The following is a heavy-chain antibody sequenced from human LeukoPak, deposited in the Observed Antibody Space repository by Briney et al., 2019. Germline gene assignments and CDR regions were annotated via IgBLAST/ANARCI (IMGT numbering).Heavy chain of an antibody. J-gene: IGHJ6*03. V-gene: IGHV3-7*01. CDR2: IKQDGSEK. CDR1: GFTFSSDW. Sequence: GGSLRLSCAASGFTFSSDWMSWVRQAPGKGLEWVANIKQDGSEKNYVDSVKGRFTISSDNAKNSLYLQMNSLRAEDTAVYYCARDRGDDFWSGYLPLLPYYYYYMDVWGKGTTVTVSS. CDR3: ARDRGDDFWSGYLPLLPYYYYYMDV. D-gene: IGHD3-3*01.